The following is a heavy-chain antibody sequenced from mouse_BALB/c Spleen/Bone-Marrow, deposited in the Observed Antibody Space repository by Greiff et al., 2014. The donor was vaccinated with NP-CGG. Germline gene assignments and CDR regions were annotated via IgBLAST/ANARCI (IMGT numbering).Heavy chain of an antibody. V-gene: IGHV14-3*02. Sequence: EVQLQQSGAELVKPGASVKLSCTASGFNIKDTYMHWVKQRPEQGLEWIGRIDPANGNTKYDPKFQGKATIKADTSSNTAYLQLSSLTSEDTAVYYCATYYRYDRRFAYWGQGTLVTVSA. CDR2: IDPANGNT. CDR1: GFNIKDTY. CDR3: ATYYRYDRRFAY. D-gene: IGHD2-14*01. J-gene: IGHJ3*01.